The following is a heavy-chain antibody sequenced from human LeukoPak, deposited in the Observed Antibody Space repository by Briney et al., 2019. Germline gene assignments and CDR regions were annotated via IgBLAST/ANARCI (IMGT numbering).Heavy chain of an antibody. CDR2: ISSSSSTI. D-gene: IGHD6-13*01. V-gene: IGHV3-48*04. J-gene: IGHJ4*02. CDR3: ARSGIAGGY. Sequence: GGSLRLSCAASGFTFSSYSMNWVRQAPGKGLEWVSYISSSSSTIYYADSVKGRFTISRDNAKNSLYLQMNSLRAEDTAVYYCARSGIAGGYWGQGTLVTVSS. CDR1: GFTFSSYS.